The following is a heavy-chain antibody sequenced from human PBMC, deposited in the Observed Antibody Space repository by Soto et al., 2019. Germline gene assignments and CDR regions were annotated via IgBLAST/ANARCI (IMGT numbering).Heavy chain of an antibody. D-gene: IGHD6-13*01. CDR3: ARDGTMYSSSWFPIDY. V-gene: IGHV1-46*01. J-gene: IGHJ4*02. CDR1: GYTFTSYY. CDR2: INPSGGST. Sequence: ASVRVSCKASGYTFTSYYMHWVRQAPGQGLEWMGIINPSGGSTSYAQKFQGGVTMTRDTSTSTVYMELSSLRSEDTAVYYCARDGTMYSSSWFPIDYWGQGTLVTVSS.